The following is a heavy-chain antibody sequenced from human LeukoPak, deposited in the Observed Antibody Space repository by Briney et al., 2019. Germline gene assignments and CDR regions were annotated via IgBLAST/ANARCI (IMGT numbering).Heavy chain of an antibody. V-gene: IGHV3-21*01. D-gene: IGHD5-12*01. CDR1: GFTFSSYS. J-gene: IGHJ4*02. Sequence: GGSLRLSCAASGFTFSSYSMNWVRQAPGKGLEWVSSISSSSSYIYYADSVKGRFTISRDNAKNSLYLQMNSLRAEDTAVYYCARDMDVDIAATSTLDYWGQGTLVTVSS. CDR2: ISSSSSYI. CDR3: ARDMDVDIAATSTLDY.